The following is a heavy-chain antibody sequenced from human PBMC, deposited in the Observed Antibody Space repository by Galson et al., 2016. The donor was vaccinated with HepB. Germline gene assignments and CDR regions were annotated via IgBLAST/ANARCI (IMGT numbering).Heavy chain of an antibody. CDR1: GLTFSNYG. V-gene: IGHV3-33*01. CDR3: ARDALGTWDLTT. Sequence: SLRLSCAASGLTFSNYGMHWVRQAPGKGLEWVAVIWYDGSNKYYADSVKGRFTISRDNSKNTLYLQMNSLRAEDTAVYYCARDALGTWDLTTWGQGTLVSVSS. CDR2: IWYDGSNK. D-gene: IGHD1-26*01. J-gene: IGHJ1*01.